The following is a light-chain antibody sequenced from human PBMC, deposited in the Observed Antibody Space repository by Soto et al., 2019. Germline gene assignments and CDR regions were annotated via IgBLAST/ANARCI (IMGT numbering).Light chain of an antibody. Sequence: EIVLTQSPGTLSLSPGERATLSCRASQSLSTNYLAWYQHKPGQAHRPLIHDASNRATGIPDRFSGSGSGTDFTLTISSLETEDSAVYYFQQCVTAPLTFGPGTKGEI. CDR3: QQCVTAPLT. CDR2: DAS. CDR1: QSLSTNY. J-gene: IGKJ1*01. V-gene: IGKV3-20*01.